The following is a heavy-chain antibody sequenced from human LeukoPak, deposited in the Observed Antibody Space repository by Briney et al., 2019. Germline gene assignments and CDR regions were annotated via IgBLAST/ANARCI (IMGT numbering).Heavy chain of an antibody. CDR2: IYYSGRT. V-gene: IGHV4-59*01. J-gene: IGHJ4*02. D-gene: IGHD6-19*01. Sequence: SETLSLTCTVSGDSISSYYWSWIRQPPGKGLEWIGYIYYSGRTNYNPSLQSRATISVDTSKNQISLKLSSVTAADTAVYYCAREYGSSGWYLWWGQGTLVTVSS. CDR3: AREYGSSGWYLW. CDR1: GDSISSYY.